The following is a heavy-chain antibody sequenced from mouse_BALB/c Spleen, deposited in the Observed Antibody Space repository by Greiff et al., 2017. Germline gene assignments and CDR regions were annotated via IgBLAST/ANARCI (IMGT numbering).Heavy chain of an antibody. CDR3: ARSRDRGPWFAY. J-gene: IGHJ3*01. Sequence: VQLQQSAAELARPGASVKMSCKASGYTFTSYTMHWVKQRPGQGLEWIGYINPSSGYTEYNQKFKDKTTLTADKSSSTAYMQLSSLTSEDSAVYYCARSRDRGPWFAYWGQGTLVTVSA. V-gene: IGHV1-4*02. D-gene: IGHD3-3*01. CDR2: INPSSGYT. CDR1: GYTFTSYT.